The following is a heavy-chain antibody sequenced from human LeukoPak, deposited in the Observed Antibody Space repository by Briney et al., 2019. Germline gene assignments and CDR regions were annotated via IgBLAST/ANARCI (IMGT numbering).Heavy chain of an antibody. D-gene: IGHD3-9*01. CDR1: GFTFSSYA. Sequence: GRSLRLSCAASGFTFSSYAMHWVRQAPGKGLEWVAVISYDGSNKYYADSVKGRFTISRDNSKNTLYLQMNSLRAEDTAVYYCASYDILTGYPGYWGQGTLVAVSS. CDR3: ASYDILTGYPGY. J-gene: IGHJ4*02. V-gene: IGHV3-30-3*01. CDR2: ISYDGSNK.